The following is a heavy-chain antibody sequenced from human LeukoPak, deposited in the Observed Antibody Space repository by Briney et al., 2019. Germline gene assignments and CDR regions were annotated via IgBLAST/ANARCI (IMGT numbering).Heavy chain of an antibody. Sequence: GGSLTLSCAASGFTFSDYYMSWIRQAPGKGLEWVSYISSSSSCTNYADSVKGRFTISRDNAKNSLYLQMNSLRAEDTAVYYCATQYSSSWPYFYYWGQGTLVTVSS. CDR3: ATQYSSSWPYFYY. CDR1: GFTFSDYY. CDR2: ISSSSSCT. J-gene: IGHJ4*02. D-gene: IGHD6-13*01. V-gene: IGHV3-11*03.